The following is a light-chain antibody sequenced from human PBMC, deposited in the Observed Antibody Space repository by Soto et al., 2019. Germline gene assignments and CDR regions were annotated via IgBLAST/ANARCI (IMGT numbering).Light chain of an antibody. CDR1: SSDVGSYNL. CDR2: EGS. V-gene: IGLV2-23*01. J-gene: IGLJ1*01. Sequence: QPVLTQPASVSGSPGQSITIFCTGTSSDVGSYNLVSWYQQHPGKAPKLMIYEGSKRPSGVSNRFSGSKSGNTASLTISGLQAEDEADYYCCSYAGSSTFVFGTGTKLTVL. CDR3: CSYAGSSTFV.